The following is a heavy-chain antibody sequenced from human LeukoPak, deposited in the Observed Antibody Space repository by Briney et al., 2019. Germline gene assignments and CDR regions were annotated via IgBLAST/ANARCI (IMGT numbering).Heavy chain of an antibody. CDR2: IKYDGSEK. CDR1: GFTFSSYS. D-gene: IGHD2/OR15-2a*01. Sequence: PGGSLRLSCAASGFTFSSYSMNWVRQAPGKGLEWVANIKYDGSEKNYVGSVKGRFTISRDNVKKSLYLQMDSLRAEDTAVYYCARRNLFDYWGQGALVIVSS. CDR3: ARRNLFDY. V-gene: IGHV3-7*01. J-gene: IGHJ4*02.